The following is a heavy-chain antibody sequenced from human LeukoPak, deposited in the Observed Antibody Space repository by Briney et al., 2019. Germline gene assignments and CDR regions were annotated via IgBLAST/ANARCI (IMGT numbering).Heavy chain of an antibody. Sequence: GGSLRLSCAASGFTFSSYAMSWVRQAPGKGLEWVSAISGSGGSTYYADSVKGRFTISRDNSKNTLYLQMNSLRAEDTALYYCAKDPGYDFWSAYYTDYWGQGTLVTVSS. CDR2: ISGSGGST. J-gene: IGHJ4*02. CDR1: GFTFSSYA. V-gene: IGHV3-23*01. CDR3: AKDPGYDFWSAYYTDY. D-gene: IGHD3-3*01.